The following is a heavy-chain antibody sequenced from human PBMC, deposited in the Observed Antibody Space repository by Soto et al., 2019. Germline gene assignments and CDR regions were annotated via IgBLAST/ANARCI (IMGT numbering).Heavy chain of an antibody. V-gene: IGHV1-46*03. CDR2: INPSGGST. D-gene: IGHD2-15*01. CDR1: GYTFTSYY. CDR3: AKGYCSGGSCSLPLV. Sequence: EASLKVSCKASGYTFTSYYMHWVRQAPGQGLEWMGIINPSGGSTSYAQKFQGRVTMTRDTSTSTVYMELSSLRSEDTAVYYCAKGYCSGGSCSLPLVWGQGTMVTVS. J-gene: IGHJ3*01.